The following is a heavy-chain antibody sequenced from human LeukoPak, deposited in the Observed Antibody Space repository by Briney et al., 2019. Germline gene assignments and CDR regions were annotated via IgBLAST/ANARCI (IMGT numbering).Heavy chain of an antibody. J-gene: IGHJ4*02. CDR2: ISYDGTNK. V-gene: IGHV3-30*03. CDR1: GFTFSNYD. Sequence: GGSLRLSCAASGFTFSNYDMHWVRQAPGKGLEWVAVISYDGTNKYYVDSVKGRFTISRDNSKNTLYLQMNSLRVEDTAVYFCARDSPGGYLDYWGQGTLVTVSS. CDR3: ARDSPGGYLDY. D-gene: IGHD3-10*01.